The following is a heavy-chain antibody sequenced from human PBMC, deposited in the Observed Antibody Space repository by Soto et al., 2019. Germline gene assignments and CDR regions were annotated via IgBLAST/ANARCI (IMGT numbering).Heavy chain of an antibody. D-gene: IGHD1-1*01. CDR1: GGSISSGDYY. J-gene: IGHJ6*02. CDR2: IYYSGST. V-gene: IGHV4-30-4*01. Sequence: QVQLQESGPGLVKPSQTLSLTCTVSGGSISSGDYYWSWIRQPPGKGLEWIGYIYYSGSTYYNPSLSRLTITSEDTTNHQSSLMRSFAAAATTADYCSARTRRHDNSPPQYYYGMDVWGQGTTVTVSS. CDR3: ARTRRHDNSPPQYYYGMDV.